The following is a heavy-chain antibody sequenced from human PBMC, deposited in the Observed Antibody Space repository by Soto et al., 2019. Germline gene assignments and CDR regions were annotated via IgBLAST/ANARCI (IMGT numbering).Heavy chain of an antibody. CDR2: INAGNGNT. Sequence: GASVKVSCTASGYTFTSYAMHWVRQAPGQRLEWMGWINAGNGNTKYSQKFQGRVTITRDTSASTAYMELSSLRSEDTAVYYCAREFVMTPWLVGAFDIWGQGTMVTVSS. D-gene: IGHD6-19*01. V-gene: IGHV1-3*01. J-gene: IGHJ3*02. CDR1: GYTFTSYA. CDR3: AREFVMTPWLVGAFDI.